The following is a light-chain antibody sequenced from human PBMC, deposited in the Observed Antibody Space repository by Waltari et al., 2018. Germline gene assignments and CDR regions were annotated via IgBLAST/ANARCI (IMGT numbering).Light chain of an antibody. Sequence: EIVLTQSPSTLSLSPWERATLSCRASQSVSYYLAWYQQRPGQAPRLLIYYTSHRATGIPDRFSGSGSGTDFTLTISSLEPEDFAVYYCQQRRNWPLTFGGGTKVEIK. V-gene: IGKV3-11*01. CDR3: QQRRNWPLT. J-gene: IGKJ4*01. CDR2: YTS. CDR1: QSVSYY.